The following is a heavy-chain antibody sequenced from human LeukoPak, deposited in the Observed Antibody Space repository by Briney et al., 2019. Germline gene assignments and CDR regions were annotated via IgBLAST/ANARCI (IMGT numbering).Heavy chain of an antibody. Sequence: GGSLRLSCAASGFTFSSYTMHWVRQAPGKGLEWLAFMRFDGANTSYADSVRGRFTISRDNSKSTLYLQIASLRVEDTAVYYCARGMAHLWFLFDSWGQGTQVTVSS. CDR2: MRFDGANT. J-gene: IGHJ4*02. V-gene: IGHV3-30*02. D-gene: IGHD3-22*01. CDR3: ARGMAHLWFLFDS. CDR1: GFTFSSYT.